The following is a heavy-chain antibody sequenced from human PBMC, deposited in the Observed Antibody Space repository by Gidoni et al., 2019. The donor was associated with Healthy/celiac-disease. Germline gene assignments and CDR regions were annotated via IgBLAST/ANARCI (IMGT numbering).Heavy chain of an antibody. CDR1: GGSISSSSYY. V-gene: IGHV4-39*01. CDR2: IYYSGST. J-gene: IGHJ3*02. D-gene: IGHD3-3*01. Sequence: QLQLQESGPGLVKPSETLSLTCTVSGGSISSSSYYWGWIRQPPGKGLEWIGSIYYSGSTYYNPALKSRVTSSVDTSKNQFSLKLSSVTAADTAVYYCARRLPLNNFWEPPPDAFDIWGQGTMVTVSS. CDR3: ARRLPLNNFWEPPPDAFDI.